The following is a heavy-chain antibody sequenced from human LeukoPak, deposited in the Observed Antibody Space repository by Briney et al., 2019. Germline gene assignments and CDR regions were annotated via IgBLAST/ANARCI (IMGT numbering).Heavy chain of an antibody. CDR3: AKVHMVRGARGYFDY. D-gene: IGHD3-10*01. J-gene: IGHJ4*02. CDR1: EFTVSSDY. Sequence: GGSLRLSCTASEFTVSSDYMSWVRQAPGKGLEWVSGINWNGGSTGYADSVKGRFTISRDNSKNTLYLQMNSLRAEDTAVYYCAKVHMVRGARGYFDYWGQGTLVTVSS. V-gene: IGHV3-20*04. CDR2: INWNGGST.